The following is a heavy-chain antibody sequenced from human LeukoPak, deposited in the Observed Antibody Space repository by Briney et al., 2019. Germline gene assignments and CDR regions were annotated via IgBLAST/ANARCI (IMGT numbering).Heavy chain of an antibody. Sequence: SETLSLTCAVYGGSISSYYWSWIRQPPGKGLEWIGYIYYSGSTNYNPSLKSRVTISVDTSKNQFSLKLSSVTAADTAVYYCARGPYSYDSSGAFDIWGQGTMVTVSS. J-gene: IGHJ3*02. CDR2: IYYSGST. CDR3: ARGPYSYDSSGAFDI. D-gene: IGHD3-22*01. V-gene: IGHV4-59*01. CDR1: GGSISSYY.